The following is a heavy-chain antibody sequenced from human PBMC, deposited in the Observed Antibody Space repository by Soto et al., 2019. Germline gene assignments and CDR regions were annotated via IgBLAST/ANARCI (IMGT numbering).Heavy chain of an antibody. CDR2: IIPIFGTA. D-gene: IGHD3-16*02. J-gene: IGHJ3*02. V-gene: IGHV1-69*13. Sequence: SVKVSCKASGGTFSSYAISWVRQAPGQGLEWMGGIIPIFGTANYAQKFQGRVTITADESTSTAYMELSSLRSEDTAVYYCARVFDVWGSYRYIDAFDIWGQGTMVTVSS. CDR1: GGTFSSYA. CDR3: ARVFDVWGSYRYIDAFDI.